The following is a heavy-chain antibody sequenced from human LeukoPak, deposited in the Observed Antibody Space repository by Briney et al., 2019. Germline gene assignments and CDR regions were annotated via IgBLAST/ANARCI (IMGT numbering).Heavy chain of an antibody. CDR1: GFTFSSYA. V-gene: IGHV3-30-3*01. J-gene: IGHJ4*02. CDR2: ISYDGSNK. Sequence: GRSLRLSCAASGFTFSSYAMHWVRQAPGKGLEWVAVISYDGSNKYYADSVKGRFTISRDNSKNTLYLQMNSLRAEDTAVYYCARDRYDSSGYPHYWGQGTLVTVSS. D-gene: IGHD3-22*01. CDR3: ARDRYDSSGYPHY.